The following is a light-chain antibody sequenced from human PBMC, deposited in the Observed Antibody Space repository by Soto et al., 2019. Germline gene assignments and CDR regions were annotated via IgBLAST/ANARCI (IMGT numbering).Light chain of an antibody. CDR3: QQYGSSPPFT. CDR1: QSVSNSY. V-gene: IGKV3-20*01. CDR2: GTS. J-gene: IGKJ3*01. Sequence: EIVLTQSPGTLSLSPGERATLSCRASQSVSNSYLAWYQQKPGQAPRLLIYGTSSRATDIQDRFSGSGSGTDFTLTISRLEPEDSAVYYCQQYGSSPPFTFGPGTKVDIK.